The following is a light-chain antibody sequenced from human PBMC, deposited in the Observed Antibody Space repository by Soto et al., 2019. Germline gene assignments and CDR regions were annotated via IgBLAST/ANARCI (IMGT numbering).Light chain of an antibody. Sequence: NFMLTQPHSVSESPGKTVTISCTRSSGSIASNYVQWYQQRPGSAPTTVIYEDNQRPSGVPDRFSGSIDSSSNSASLTISGLKTEDEADYSCQSYDSCNHAWVFGGGTKLTVL. J-gene: IGLJ3*02. V-gene: IGLV6-57*03. CDR2: EDN. CDR1: SGSIASNY. CDR3: QSYDSCNHAWV.